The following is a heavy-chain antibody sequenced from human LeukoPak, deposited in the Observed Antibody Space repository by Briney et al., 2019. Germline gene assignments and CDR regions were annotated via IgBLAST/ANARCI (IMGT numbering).Heavy chain of an antibody. V-gene: IGHV3-48*03. CDR3: ARVREYYFDY. Sequence: GGPLRLSCAASGFTFSSYEMNWVRQAPGKGLEWVSYISSSGSTIYYADSVKGRFTISRDNAKNSLYLQMNSLRAEDTAVYYCARVREYYFDYWGQGTLVTVSS. D-gene: IGHD3-10*01. CDR1: GFTFSSYE. CDR2: ISSSGSTI. J-gene: IGHJ4*02.